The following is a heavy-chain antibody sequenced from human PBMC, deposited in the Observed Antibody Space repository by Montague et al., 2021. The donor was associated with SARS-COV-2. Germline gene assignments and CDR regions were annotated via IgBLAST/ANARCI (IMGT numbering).Heavy chain of an antibody. CDR2: IYYSGST. D-gene: IGHD3-10*01. V-gene: IGHV4-39*07. CDR1: GGSISSSSYY. Sequence: SETLSLTCTVSGGSISSSSYYWGWIRQPPGKGLEWIGSIYYSGSTYYNPSLKSRVTISADTSKNQFSLKLSSVTAADTAVYYCAKLLWFRGGFDYWGQGTLVTVPS. CDR3: AKLLWFRGGFDY. J-gene: IGHJ4*02.